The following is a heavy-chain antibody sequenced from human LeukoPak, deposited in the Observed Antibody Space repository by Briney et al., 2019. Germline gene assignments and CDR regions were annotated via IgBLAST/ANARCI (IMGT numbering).Heavy chain of an antibody. D-gene: IGHD6-19*01. V-gene: IGHV3-30*18. CDR1: GFTFSSYA. J-gene: IGHJ4*02. Sequence: GGSLRLSCAASGFTFSSYAMSWVRQAPGKGLEWVAVISYDGSNKYYADSVKGRFTISRDNSKNTLYLQMNSLRAEDTAVYYCAKEKQQWLVREIGPLWGQGTLVTVSS. CDR3: AKEKQQWLVREIGPL. CDR2: ISYDGSNK.